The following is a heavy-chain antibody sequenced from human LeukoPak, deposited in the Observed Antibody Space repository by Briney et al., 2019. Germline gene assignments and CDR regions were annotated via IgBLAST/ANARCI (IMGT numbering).Heavy chain of an antibody. Sequence: PGGSLRLSCAASEVTVTNNYMSWVRQAPGRGLQWVSVIYPGGNIYYADSVKGRFIISRDNSKNTLSLQMNSLTADDTAVYYCARGSIAYDYWGQGTLVTVSS. V-gene: IGHV3-53*01. CDR3: ARGSIAYDY. CDR1: EVTVTNNY. D-gene: IGHD2-21*01. CDR2: IYPGGNI. J-gene: IGHJ4*02.